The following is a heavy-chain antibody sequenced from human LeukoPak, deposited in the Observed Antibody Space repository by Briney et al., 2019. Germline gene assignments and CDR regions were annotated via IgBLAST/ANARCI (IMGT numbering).Heavy chain of an antibody. V-gene: IGHV3-48*03. CDR3: ARDGTPLRGCFQH. CDR1: GLTFSNFK. Sequence: LPGGSLRLSCAVSGLTFSNFKMNWVRQAPGKGLEWVSYISDSGRSTFYADSVKGRFTISRDNAKNSLYLQMNSLRAEDTAVYYCARDGTPLRGCFQHWGQGTLVTVSS. D-gene: IGHD6-19*01. CDR2: ISDSGRST. J-gene: IGHJ1*01.